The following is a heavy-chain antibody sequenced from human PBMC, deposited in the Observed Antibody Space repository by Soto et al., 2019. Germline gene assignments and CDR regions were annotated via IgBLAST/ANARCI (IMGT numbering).Heavy chain of an antibody. V-gene: IGHV3-23*01. Sequence: PGGSLRLSCAASGFPFSSYAMTWVRQTPGKGLEWVSGISGSGGITSDADSVKGRFTIYRDNSNNTLFLQMHSLRADDTAVYYCAKSLSASPNYFFDSWGQGTLVTVSS. CDR3: AKSLSASPNYFFDS. D-gene: IGHD1-1*01. CDR2: ISGSGGIT. CDR1: GFPFSSYA. J-gene: IGHJ4*02.